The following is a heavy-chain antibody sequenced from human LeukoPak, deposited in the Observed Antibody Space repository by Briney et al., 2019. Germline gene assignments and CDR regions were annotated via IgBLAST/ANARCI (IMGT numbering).Heavy chain of an antibody. CDR3: ARDRVGGYRDAFDI. V-gene: IGHV3-21*01. J-gene: IGHJ3*02. D-gene: IGHD5-18*01. Sequence: GGSLRLSCAASGFTFSSYSMNWVRQAPGKGLEWVSSISSSSSYIYYADSVKGRFTISRDNAKNSLYLQMNSLRAEDTAVYYSARDRVGGYRDAFDIWGQGTMGTVSS. CDR1: GFTFSSYS. CDR2: ISSSSSYI.